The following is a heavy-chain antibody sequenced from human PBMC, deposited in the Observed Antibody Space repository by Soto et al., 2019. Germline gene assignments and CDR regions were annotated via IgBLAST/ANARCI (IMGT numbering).Heavy chain of an antibody. D-gene: IGHD3-10*01. CDR3: ARSVNLFGELLS. CDR2: INPNSGGT. CDR1: GYAFTNYV. V-gene: IGHV1-2*04. Sequence: VSVKVSCKASGYAFTNYVVHWVRQAPGQGLEWMGWINPNSGGTNYAQKFQGWVTMTRDTSISTAYMELSRLRSDDTALYYCARSVNLFGELLSWGQGTLVTVSS. J-gene: IGHJ4*02.